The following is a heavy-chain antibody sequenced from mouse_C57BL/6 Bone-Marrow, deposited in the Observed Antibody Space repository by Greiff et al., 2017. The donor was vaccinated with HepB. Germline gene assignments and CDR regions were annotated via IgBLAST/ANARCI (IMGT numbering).Heavy chain of an antibody. J-gene: IGHJ3*01. Sequence: EVQRVESGEGLVKPGGSLKLSCAASGFTFSSYAMSWVRQTPEKRLEWVAYISSGGDYIYYADTVKGRFTISRDNARNTLYLQMSSLKSEDTAMYYCTREYITTVSYWGQGTLVTVSA. CDR2: ISSGGDYI. V-gene: IGHV5-9-1*02. CDR3: TREYITTVSY. CDR1: GFTFSSYA. D-gene: IGHD1-1*01.